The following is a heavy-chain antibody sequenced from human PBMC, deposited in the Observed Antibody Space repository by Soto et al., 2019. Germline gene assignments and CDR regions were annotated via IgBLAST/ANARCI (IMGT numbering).Heavy chain of an antibody. CDR3: AKTSAATDAFDI. V-gene: IGHV3-30*18. CDR2: ISYDGSNK. D-gene: IGHD6-13*01. J-gene: IGHJ3*02. Sequence: PGGSLRLSCAASGFTFSSYGMHWFRQAPGKGLEWVAVISYDGSNKYYADSVKGRFTISRDNSKNTLYLQMNSLRAEDTAVYYCAKTSAATDAFDIWGQGTMVTVS. CDR1: GFTFSSYG.